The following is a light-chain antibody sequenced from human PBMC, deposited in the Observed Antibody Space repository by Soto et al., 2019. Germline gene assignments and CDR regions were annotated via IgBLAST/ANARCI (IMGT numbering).Light chain of an antibody. CDR1: SSDVGGYDY. CDR3: CSFAGDPYV. V-gene: IGLV2-11*01. CDR2: DVH. J-gene: IGLJ1*01. Sequence: QSALTQPRTVSPTPGQSVAISCTGTSSDVGGYDYVSWYQQHPSNAPKLMIYDVHTRPSGVPDRFSGSKSGNTASLTISGLQSEDEADYYCCSFAGDPYVFGTGTKLTVL.